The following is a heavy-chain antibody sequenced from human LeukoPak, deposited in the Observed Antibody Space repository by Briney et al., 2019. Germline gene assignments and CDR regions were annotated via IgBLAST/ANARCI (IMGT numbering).Heavy chain of an antibody. V-gene: IGHV4-34*01. J-gene: IGHJ4*02. CDR3: ARRLWFGELSETFDY. CDR2: INHSGST. CDR1: GGSFSGYY. Sequence: SETLSLTCAVYGGSFSGYYWSWIRQPPGKGLEWIGEINHSGSTNHNPSLKSRVTISVDTSKNQFSLKLSSVTAADTAVYYCARRLWFGELSETFDYWGQGTLVTVSS. D-gene: IGHD3-10*01.